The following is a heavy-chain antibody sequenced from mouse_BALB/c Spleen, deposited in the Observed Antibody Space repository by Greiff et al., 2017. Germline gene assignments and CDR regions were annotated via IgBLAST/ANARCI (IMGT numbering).Heavy chain of an antibody. CDR1: GFTFSSYG. D-gene: IGHD2-2*01. V-gene: IGHV5-6-3*01. CDR3: ARDGANYGYAKPPFAY. CDR2: INSNGGST. J-gene: IGHJ3*01. Sequence: EVKLVESGGGLVQPGGSLKLSCAASGFTFSSYGMSWVRQTPDKRLELVATINSNGGSTYYPDSVKGRFTISRDNAKNTLYLQMSSLKSEDTAMYYCARDGANYGYAKPPFAYWGQGTLVTVSA.